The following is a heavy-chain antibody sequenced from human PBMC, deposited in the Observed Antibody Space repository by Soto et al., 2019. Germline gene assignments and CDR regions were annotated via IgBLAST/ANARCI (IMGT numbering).Heavy chain of an antibody. CDR2: IYYSGST. CDR1: GGSISSGGYY. Sequence: PSETLSLTCTVSGGSISSGGYYWSWIRQHPGKGLEWIGYIYYSGSTYYNPSLKSRVTISVDTSKNQFSLELSSVTAADTAVYYCARGRNRGVTIFGVVTRRGYFDYWGQGTLVTVSS. V-gene: IGHV4-31*03. J-gene: IGHJ4*02. D-gene: IGHD3-3*01. CDR3: ARGRNRGVTIFGVVTRRGYFDY.